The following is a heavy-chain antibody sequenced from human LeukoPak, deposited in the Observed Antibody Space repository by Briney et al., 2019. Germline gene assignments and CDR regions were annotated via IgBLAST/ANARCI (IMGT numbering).Heavy chain of an antibody. CDR1: GFTFSSYA. V-gene: IGHV3-23*01. J-gene: IGHJ4*02. Sequence: AGGSLRLSCAASGFTFSSYAMSWVRQAPGKGLEWVSAISGSGGSTYYADSVKGRFTISRDNSKNTLYLQMNSLRAEDTAVYYCAKAQTMVLNPQYYFDYWGQGTLVTVSS. CDR2: ISGSGGST. CDR3: AKAQTMVLNPQYYFDY. D-gene: IGHD4/OR15-4a*01.